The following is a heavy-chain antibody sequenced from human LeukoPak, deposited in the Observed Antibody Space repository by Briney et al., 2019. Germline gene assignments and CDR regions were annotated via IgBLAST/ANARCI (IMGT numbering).Heavy chain of an antibody. Sequence: GGSLRLSCAASGFTFSSYAMHWVRQAPGKGLEWVAVISYDGSNKYYADSVKGRFTISRDNSKNTLYLQMNSLRAEDTAVYYRAREGGYCSGGSCAGRGWFDPWGQGTLVTVSS. CDR1: GFTFSSYA. CDR3: AREGGYCSGGSCAGRGWFDP. J-gene: IGHJ5*02. CDR2: ISYDGSNK. D-gene: IGHD2-15*01. V-gene: IGHV3-30*04.